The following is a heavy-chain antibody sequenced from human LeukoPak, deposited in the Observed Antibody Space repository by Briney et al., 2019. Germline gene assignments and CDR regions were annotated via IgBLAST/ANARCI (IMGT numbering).Heavy chain of an antibody. Sequence: SETLSLTCTVSGGSISNGGYYWSWIRQPPGKGLEWIGYIYHSGSAYYNPSLKSRVTISVDRSKNQFSLKLSSVTAADTAVYYCARDSSGYSDYWGQETLVTVSS. D-gene: IGHD3-22*01. CDR2: IYHSGSA. CDR3: ARDSSGYSDY. V-gene: IGHV4-30-2*01. CDR1: GGSISNGGYY. J-gene: IGHJ4*02.